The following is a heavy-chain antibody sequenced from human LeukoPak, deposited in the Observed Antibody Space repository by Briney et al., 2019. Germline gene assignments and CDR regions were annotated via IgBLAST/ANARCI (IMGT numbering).Heavy chain of an antibody. Sequence: PSETLSLTCTVSGGPVGRGGYYWSWIRQPPGKGLGGIGYIYYSGNTNYNPSLKSRVTISVDTSKNQFSLKLSSVTAADTAVYYCARDPLLYGTAFDIWGQGTMVTVSS. D-gene: IGHD1-26*01. CDR2: IYYSGNT. CDR1: GGPVGRGGYY. V-gene: IGHV4-61*08. CDR3: ARDPLLYGTAFDI. J-gene: IGHJ3*02.